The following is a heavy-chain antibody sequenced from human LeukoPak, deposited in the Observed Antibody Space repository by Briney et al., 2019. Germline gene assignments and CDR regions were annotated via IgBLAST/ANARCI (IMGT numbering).Heavy chain of an antibody. Sequence: GGSLRLSCAACGFTFNDYAMHGVRQAPGKGLVWVTDISWNSSSIGYADSVKGRFTISRDNAKNSLYLQMNSLRPEDMALYYCAKSGNYYYYMDVWGKGTTVTVSS. D-gene: IGHD3-10*01. CDR3: AKSGNYYYYMDV. J-gene: IGHJ6*03. CDR2: ISWNSSSI. CDR1: GFTFNDYA. V-gene: IGHV3-9*03.